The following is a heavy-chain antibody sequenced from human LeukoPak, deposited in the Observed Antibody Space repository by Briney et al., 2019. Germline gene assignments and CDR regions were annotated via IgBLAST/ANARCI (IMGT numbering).Heavy chain of an antibody. J-gene: IGHJ4*02. CDR2: ISWNSGSI. D-gene: IGHD6-6*01. CDR3: ASLVRPDY. CDR1: GFTFDDYA. V-gene: IGHV3-9*01. Sequence: GGSLRLSCAASGFTFDDYAMHWVRQAPGKGLEWVSGISWNSGSIGYADSVKGRFTISRDNARNSLYLQMNSLRAEDTALYCCASLVRPDYWGQGTLVTVSS.